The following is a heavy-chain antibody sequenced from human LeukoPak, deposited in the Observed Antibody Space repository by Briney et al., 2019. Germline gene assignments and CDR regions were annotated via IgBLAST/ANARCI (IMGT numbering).Heavy chain of an antibody. CDR1: GGSINSSSYY. Sequence: SETLSLTCTVSGGSINSSSYYWGWIRQPPGKGLERIGTIYYSGSTYYNPSLKSRVTISVATSENQFSLKLSSAPAADTAVYYGARVWGLRSNYYFDGWGQGTPPTVSS. CDR2: IYYSGST. CDR3: ARVWGLRSNYYFDG. V-gene: IGHV4-39*01. D-gene: IGHD3-16*01. J-gene: IGHJ4*02.